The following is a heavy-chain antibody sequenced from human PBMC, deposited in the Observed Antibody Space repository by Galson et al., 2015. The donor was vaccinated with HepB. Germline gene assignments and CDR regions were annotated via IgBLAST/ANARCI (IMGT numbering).Heavy chain of an antibody. CDR1: GFTFSDYY. CDR2: ISSSSTYT. D-gene: IGHD4-17*01. V-gene: IGHV3-11*06. J-gene: IGHJ4*02. CDR3: ARVADSDYGDHAHFDS. Sequence: SLRLSCAASGFTFSDYYMSWIRQAPGKGLEWVSYISSSSTYTNYADSVKGRFTISRDNAKNSMYLQMNSLRAEDTAVYYCARVADSDYGDHAHFDSWGLGTLVTVSS.